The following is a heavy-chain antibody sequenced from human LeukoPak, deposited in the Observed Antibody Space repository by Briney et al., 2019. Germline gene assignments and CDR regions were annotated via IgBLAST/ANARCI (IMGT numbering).Heavy chain of an antibody. J-gene: IGHJ6*02. Sequence: GGSLRLSCAASGFTFSNAWMSWVRQAPGKGLEWVGRIKSKTDGGTTDYAAPVKGRFTISRDDSKNTLYLQMNSLKTEDTAVYYCHGGGLPHYYYGMDVWGQGTTVTVSS. D-gene: IGHD3-10*01. V-gene: IGHV3-15*01. CDR1: GFTFSNAW. CDR2: IKSKTDGGTT. CDR3: HGGGLPHYYYGMDV.